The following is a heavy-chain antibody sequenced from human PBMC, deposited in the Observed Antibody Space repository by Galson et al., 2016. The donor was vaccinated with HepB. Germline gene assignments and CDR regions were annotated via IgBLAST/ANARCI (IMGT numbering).Heavy chain of an antibody. CDR3: ARPSGKYSGGFDI. D-gene: IGHD2-15*01. Sequence: SLRLSCAASGFRFSEHYMDWVRQAPGKGLEWVGRTRNKVNSYTTEYAASVKGRFTISRDDSKNSLYLQMNSLKTEDTALYYCARPSGKYSGGFDIWGKGTTVIVSS. J-gene: IGHJ6*04. V-gene: IGHV3-72*01. CDR1: GFRFSEHY. CDR2: TRNKVNSYTT.